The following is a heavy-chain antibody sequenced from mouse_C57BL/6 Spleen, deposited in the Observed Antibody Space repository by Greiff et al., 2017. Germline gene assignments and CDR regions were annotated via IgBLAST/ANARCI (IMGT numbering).Heavy chain of an antibody. Sequence: VQLKESGPELVKPGASVKMSCKASGYTFTDYNMHWVKQSHGKSLEWIGYINPNNGGTSYNQKFKGKATLTVNKSSSTAYMELRSLTSEDSAVYYCALRDYGNYEDYWGQGTTLTVSS. CDR2: INPNNGGT. CDR3: ALRDYGNYEDY. J-gene: IGHJ2*01. V-gene: IGHV1-22*01. D-gene: IGHD2-1*01. CDR1: GYTFTDYN.